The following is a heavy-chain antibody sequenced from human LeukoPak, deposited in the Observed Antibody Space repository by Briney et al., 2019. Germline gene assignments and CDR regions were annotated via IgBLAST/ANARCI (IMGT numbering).Heavy chain of an antibody. Sequence: SETLSLTCNVSGGSINSHYWSWIRQPPGKGLEYIGNIYYSGSTNYNPSLKSRVTISIDTSKNQFSLKLTSVTAADTAFYYCARSPGMATIKDWGQGTLVTVSS. V-gene: IGHV4-59*11. J-gene: IGHJ4*02. CDR3: ARSPGMATIKD. CDR1: GGSINSHY. D-gene: IGHD5-24*01. CDR2: IYYSGST.